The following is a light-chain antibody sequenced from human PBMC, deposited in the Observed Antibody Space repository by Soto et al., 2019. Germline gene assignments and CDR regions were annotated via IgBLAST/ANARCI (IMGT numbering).Light chain of an antibody. CDR3: QQYET. V-gene: IGKV3D-20*01. CDR1: QSVISNY. Sequence: EIVWTQSPATLSFSPGERAALSCGASQSVISNYLAWSQQKPGLAPRLLIYDASSRATGIPDRFSGSGSGTDFTLPNSRLEPEDFAVYYCQQYETFGQGTKVDIK. CDR2: DAS. J-gene: IGKJ1*01.